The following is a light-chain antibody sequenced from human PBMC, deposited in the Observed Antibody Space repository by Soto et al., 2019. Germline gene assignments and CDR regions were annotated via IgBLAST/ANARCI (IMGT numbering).Light chain of an antibody. CDR3: EQYNSYSPYT. CDR2: KAS. Sequence: DIQMTQSPSTLSASVGDRVTITCRASQSISSWLAWYQQKPGKAPKLLIYKASSLESGVPSRFSGSGSGTEFTLTISSLQPDDFAVYYCEQYNSYSPYTCGRRPKLEIK. J-gene: IGKJ2*01. V-gene: IGKV1-5*03. CDR1: QSISSW.